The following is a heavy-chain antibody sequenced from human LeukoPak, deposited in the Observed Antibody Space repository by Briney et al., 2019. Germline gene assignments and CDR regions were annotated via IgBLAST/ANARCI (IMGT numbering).Heavy chain of an antibody. CDR2: LNPKSGGT. CDR3: ARVEQWLVPLDF. CDR1: VYTFTVYY. Sequence: ASVTVSFKASVYTFTVYYMHWVRQAPGQGHEWMGWLNPKSGGTNYAQKFQGRVTMTSDTSISTPYMELSRLRYDDTAVYYCARVEQWLVPLDFWGQGTLVTVSS. V-gene: IGHV1-2*02. J-gene: IGHJ4*02. D-gene: IGHD6-19*01.